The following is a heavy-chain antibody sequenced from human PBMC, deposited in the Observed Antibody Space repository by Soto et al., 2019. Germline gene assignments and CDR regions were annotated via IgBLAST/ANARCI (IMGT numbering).Heavy chain of an antibody. D-gene: IGHD6-6*01. CDR2: IIPIFGTA. CDR1: GGTFSSYA. Sequence: AASVKVSCKASGGTFSSYAISWVRQAPGQGLEWMGGIIPIFGTANYAQKFQGRVTITADKSTSTAYMELSSLRSEDTAVYYCARDSHSSSSPIFLFYWGQGTLVTVSS. J-gene: IGHJ4*02. CDR3: ARDSHSSSSPIFLFY. V-gene: IGHV1-69*06.